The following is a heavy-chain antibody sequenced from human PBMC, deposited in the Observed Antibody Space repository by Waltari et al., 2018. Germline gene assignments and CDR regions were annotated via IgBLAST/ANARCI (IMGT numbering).Heavy chain of an antibody. V-gene: IGHV1-8*03. D-gene: IGHD3-22*01. CDR1: GGTFSSYA. CDR2: MNPNSGNT. J-gene: IGHJ4*02. CDR3: ATHPSSGYYRLFDY. Sequence: QVQLVQSGAEVKKPGSSVKVSCKASGGTFSSYAINWVRQATGQGLEWMGWMNPNSGNTGYAQKFQGRVTITRNTSISTAYMELSSLRSEDTAVYYCATHPSSGYYRLFDYWGQGTLVTVSS.